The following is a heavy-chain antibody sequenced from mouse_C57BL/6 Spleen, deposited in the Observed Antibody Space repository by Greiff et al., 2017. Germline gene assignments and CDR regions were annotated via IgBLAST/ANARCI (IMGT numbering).Heavy chain of an antibody. D-gene: IGHD1-1*01. CDR1: GYTFTDYN. J-gene: IGHJ2*01. CDR3: ARCPLYYFDY. V-gene: IGHV1-22*01. Sequence: VHVKQSGPELVKPGASVKMSCKASGYTFTDYNMHWVKQSHGKSLEWIGYINPNNGGTSYNQKFKGKATLTVNKSSSTAYMELRSLTSEDSAVYYCARCPLYYFDYWGQGTTLTVSS. CDR2: INPNNGGT.